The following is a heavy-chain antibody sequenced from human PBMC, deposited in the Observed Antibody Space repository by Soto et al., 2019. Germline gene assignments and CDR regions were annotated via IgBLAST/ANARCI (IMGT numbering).Heavy chain of an antibody. J-gene: IGHJ5*02. CDR2: IYHTGST. Sequence: PSETLSLTCTVSGGSISSYYWSWFRQPPGTGLEWVGYIYHTGSTYYNPSLQSRVTISVDTSKNQFSLKLSSVTAADTAMYFCAGRSSLASVQLFFREISDYNWFDPWGQGTLVTVSS. D-gene: IGHD1-1*01. CDR1: GGSISSYY. CDR3: AGRSSLASVQLFFREISDYNWFDP. V-gene: IGHV4-59*04.